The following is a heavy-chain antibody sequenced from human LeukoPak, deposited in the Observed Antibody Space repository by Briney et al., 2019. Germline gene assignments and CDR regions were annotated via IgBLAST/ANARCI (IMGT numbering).Heavy chain of an antibody. D-gene: IGHD3-22*01. CDR1: GFTFGDYA. J-gene: IGHJ1*01. CDR3: ARDRSGYYSEYFQH. CDR2: IRSKAYGGTT. Sequence: GGSLRLSCTASGFTFGDYAMTWVRQAPGKGLEWVGFIRSKAYGGTTDYAASVKGRFTISRDDSKSTAYLEMNSLKTEDTAVYYCARDRSGYYSEYFQHWGQGTLVTVSS. V-gene: IGHV3-49*04.